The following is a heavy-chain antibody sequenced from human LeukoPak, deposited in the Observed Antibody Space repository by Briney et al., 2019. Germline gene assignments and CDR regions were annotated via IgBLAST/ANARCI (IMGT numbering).Heavy chain of an antibody. CDR2: IKQDGSEK. CDR1: GFTFSSYW. CDR3: ARAAVAGLNWFDP. J-gene: IGHJ5*02. D-gene: IGHD6-19*01. V-gene: IGHV3-7*01. Sequence: PGGSLRLSCAASGFTFSSYWMSWVRQAPGKGLEWVANIKQDGSEKYYVDSVKGRFTISRDNAKNSLYLQMNSLRAEDTAVCYCARAAVAGLNWFDPWGQGTLVTVSS.